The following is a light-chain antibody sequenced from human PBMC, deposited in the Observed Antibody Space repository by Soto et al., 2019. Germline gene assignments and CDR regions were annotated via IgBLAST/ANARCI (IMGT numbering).Light chain of an antibody. J-gene: IGKJ2*01. CDR3: QQTYSTPYT. CDR1: QNIGNS. CDR2: TAS. Sequence: IQMTQSPSSLSASVGDRVTVTCRASQNIGNSLNWYQQKPGKAPNLLICTASTLPGGVSSRFTGSGSGTDFTLTIDSLQPEDFATYSCQQTYSTPYTFGPGTKVEIK. V-gene: IGKV1-39*01.